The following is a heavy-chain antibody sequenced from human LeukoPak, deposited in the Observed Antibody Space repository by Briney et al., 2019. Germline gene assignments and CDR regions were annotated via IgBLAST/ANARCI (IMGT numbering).Heavy chain of an antibody. CDR3: ATGAASYYGD. Sequence: ASVKVSCKASGYTLTAYYMHWVRQAPGQGLEWMGWINPNSGDTNYAQKFRGRVTMARDTSINAVYMQLSRLRSDDTAVYYCATGAASYYGDWGQGTLVTVSS. V-gene: IGHV1-2*02. D-gene: IGHD1-26*01. CDR1: GYTLTAYY. J-gene: IGHJ4*02. CDR2: INPNSGDT.